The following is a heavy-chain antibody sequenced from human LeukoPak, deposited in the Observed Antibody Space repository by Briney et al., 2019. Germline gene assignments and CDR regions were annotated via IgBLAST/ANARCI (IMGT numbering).Heavy chain of an antibody. V-gene: IGHV5-51*01. J-gene: IGHJ4*02. D-gene: IGHD6-13*01. CDR3: ARQKKYSTSWYLDY. Sequence: NRGESLKISCKGSGYSFTSYWIGWVRQMPGKGLEWMGVIYPGDSDTRYSPSFQGQVTISADKSISTAYLQWSSLRASDTAMYYCARQKKYSTSWYLDYWGQGTLVTVSS. CDR1: GYSFTSYW. CDR2: IYPGDSDT.